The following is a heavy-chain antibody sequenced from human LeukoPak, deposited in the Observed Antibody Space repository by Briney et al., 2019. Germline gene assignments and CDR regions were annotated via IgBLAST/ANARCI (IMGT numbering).Heavy chain of an antibody. D-gene: IGHD6-19*01. Sequence: GGSLRLSCAASGFTFGSYWMSWVRQAPGKGLEWVANIKEDGGNKYYGDSVKGRFTISRDNAKNSLYLQMNSLRVEDTAVYYCARANTGWSPSDYWGQGILVTVSS. CDR1: GFTFGSYW. J-gene: IGHJ4*02. CDR2: IKEDGGNK. V-gene: IGHV3-7*04. CDR3: ARANTGWSPSDY.